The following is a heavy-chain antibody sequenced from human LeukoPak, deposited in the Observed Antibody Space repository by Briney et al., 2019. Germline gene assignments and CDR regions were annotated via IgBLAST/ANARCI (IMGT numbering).Heavy chain of an antibody. CDR2: IYTSGST. CDR1: GGSISSYY. J-gene: IGHJ4*02. V-gene: IGHV4-4*07. Sequence: PSGTLSLTCTVSGGSISSYYWSWIRQPAGKGLEWLRRIYTSGSTNYNPSLKSRVTMSVDTSKNQFSLKLSSVTAADTAVYYCARENYCSGGSCYGYFDYWGQGTLVTVSS. CDR3: ARENYCSGGSCYGYFDY. D-gene: IGHD2-15*01.